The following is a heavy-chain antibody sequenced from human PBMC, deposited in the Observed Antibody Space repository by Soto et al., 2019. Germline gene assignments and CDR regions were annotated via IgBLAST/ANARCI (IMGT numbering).Heavy chain of an antibody. Sequence: SVKVSCNASGDRFTDYHRHWVRHAPGQGLEWLGRINHKRGGTSTAQKFTGWVTMTTDTAISTASMELTRLTADHTAIYYCERDYATDCSIGVWSFFNKNDMNVWGQGSMVTVCS. J-gene: IGHJ6*02. CDR3: ERDYATDCSIGVWSFFNKNDMNV. D-gene: IGHD2-8*01. CDR1: GDRFTDYH. V-gene: IGHV1-2*04. CDR2: INHKRGGT.